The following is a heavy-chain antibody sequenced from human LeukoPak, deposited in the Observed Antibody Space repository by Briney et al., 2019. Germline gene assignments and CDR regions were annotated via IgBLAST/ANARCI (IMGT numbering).Heavy chain of an antibody. J-gene: IGHJ4*02. D-gene: IGHD2-2*01. CDR2: ISSSSYI. V-gene: IGHV3-21*01. Sequence: GGSLRLSCAASGFTFSSYSMNWVRQAPGKGLEWVSSISSSSYIYYADSVKGRFTISRDNAKNSLYLQMNSLRAEDTAVYYCARVYCSSTSCYAGTFDYWGQGTLVTVSS. CDR3: ARVYCSSTSCYAGTFDY. CDR1: GFTFSSYS.